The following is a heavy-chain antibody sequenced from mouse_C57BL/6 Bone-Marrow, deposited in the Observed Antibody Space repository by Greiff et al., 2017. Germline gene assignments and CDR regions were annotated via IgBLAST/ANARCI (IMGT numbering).Heavy chain of an antibody. CDR2: IDPENGDT. V-gene: IGHV14-4*01. D-gene: IGHD1-1*01. CDR1: GFNIKDDY. J-gene: IGHJ2*01. CDR3: TKGLTTFDY. Sequence: EVQLQQSGAELVRPGASVKLSCTASGFNIKDDYMHWVKQRPEQGLEWIGWIDPENGDTEYASKFQGKATITADTSSNTAYLQRSSLTSEDTAVYYCTKGLTTFDYWGQGTTLTVSS.